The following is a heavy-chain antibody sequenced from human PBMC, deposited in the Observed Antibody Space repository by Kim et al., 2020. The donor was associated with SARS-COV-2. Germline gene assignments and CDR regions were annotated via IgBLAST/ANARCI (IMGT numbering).Heavy chain of an antibody. J-gene: IGHJ4*02. D-gene: IGHD6-13*01. V-gene: IGHV4-31*03. Sequence: SETLSLTCTVSGGSISSGGYYWSWIRQHPGKGLEWIGYIYYSGSTYYNPSLKSRVTISVDTSKNQFSLKLSSVTAADTAVYYCAGSIAAAGTGRLFDYWGQGTLVTVSS. CDR2: IYYSGST. CDR3: AGSIAAAGTGRLFDY. CDR1: GGSISSGGYY.